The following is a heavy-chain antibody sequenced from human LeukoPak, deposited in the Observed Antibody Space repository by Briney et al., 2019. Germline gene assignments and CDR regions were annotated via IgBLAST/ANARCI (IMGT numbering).Heavy chain of an antibody. CDR2: MNPNSGNT. D-gene: IGHD2-2*01. Sequence: ASVKVSCKASGYTFTSYDINWVRQATGQGLERMGWMNPNSGNTGYAQKFQGRVTMTRNTSISTAYMELSSLRSEDTAVYYCARVAVVPFNYYYYMDVWGKGTTVTVSS. J-gene: IGHJ6*03. V-gene: IGHV1-8*01. CDR3: ARVAVVPFNYYYYMDV. CDR1: GYTFTSYD.